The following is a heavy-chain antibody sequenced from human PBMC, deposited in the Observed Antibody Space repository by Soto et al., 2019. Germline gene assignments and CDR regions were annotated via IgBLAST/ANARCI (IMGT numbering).Heavy chain of an antibody. CDR1: GGSFSGYY. J-gene: IGHJ6*03. V-gene: IGHV4-34*01. D-gene: IGHD2-21*01. CDR3: ARGGISHWAYFYYMDV. Sequence: SETLSLTCAVYGGSFSGYYWSWIRQPPGKGLEWIGEINHSGSTNYNPSLKSRVTISVDTSKNQFSLTLNPVTAADTATYYCARGGISHWAYFYYMDVWDRGTTVTVSS. CDR2: INHSGST.